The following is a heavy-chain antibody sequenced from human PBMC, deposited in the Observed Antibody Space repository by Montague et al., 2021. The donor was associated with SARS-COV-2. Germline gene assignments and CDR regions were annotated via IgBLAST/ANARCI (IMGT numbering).Heavy chain of an antibody. V-gene: IGHV4-59*01. Sequence: SETLSLTCTISVWSISGNYWRWIRQPPGQELEWIGDFCYRESTNYNPSLKSRITMSVDTSKNQFSLKVSSVMAADTAVYYCARERQDNWFDAWGQGKLVTVSS. CDR1: VWSISGNY. CDR2: FCYREST. J-gene: IGHJ5*02. CDR3: ARERQDNWFDA.